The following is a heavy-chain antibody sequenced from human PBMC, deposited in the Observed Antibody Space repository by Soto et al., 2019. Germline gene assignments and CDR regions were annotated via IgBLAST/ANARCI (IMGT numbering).Heavy chain of an antibody. V-gene: IGHV3-15*01. D-gene: IGHD2-8*01. CDR2: IKSKTDGGTT. CDR1: GFTFSNAW. CDR3: TTPHGRNAFDI. J-gene: IGHJ3*02. Sequence: GGSLGLSCAASGFTFSNAWMSWVRQAPGKGLEWVGRIKSKTDGGTTNYAAPVKGRFTISRDDSKNTLYLQMNSLQTEDTAVYYCTTPHGRNAFDIWRQRTMVTVSS.